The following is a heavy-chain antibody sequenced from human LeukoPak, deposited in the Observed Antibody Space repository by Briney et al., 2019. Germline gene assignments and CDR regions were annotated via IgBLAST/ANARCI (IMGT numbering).Heavy chain of an antibody. CDR2: INPNSGGT. Sequence: ASVKVSCKASGYTLTGYYMHWVRQAPGQGLEWMGWINPNSGGTNYAQKFQGRVTMTRDTSISTAYMELSRLRSDDTAVYYCARVYCSSTSRYGGVNWFDPWGQGTLVTVSS. D-gene: IGHD2-2*01. CDR3: ARVYCSSTSRYGGVNWFDP. CDR1: GYTLTGYY. V-gene: IGHV1-2*02. J-gene: IGHJ5*02.